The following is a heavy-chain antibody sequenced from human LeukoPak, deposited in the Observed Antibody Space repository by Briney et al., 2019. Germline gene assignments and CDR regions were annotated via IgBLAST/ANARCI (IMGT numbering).Heavy chain of an antibody. J-gene: IGHJ4*02. CDR2: IHHSGST. CDR3: ARGRGLLSYFDY. D-gene: IGHD2-15*01. Sequence: GSLRLSCAASGFTFSSYGMSWVRQPPGKGLEWIAEIHHSGSTKYNPSLKSRVTISVDTSKNQFSLKLSSVTAADTAVYYCARGRGLLSYFDYWGQGTLVTVSS. V-gene: IGHV4-34*01. CDR1: GFTFSSYG.